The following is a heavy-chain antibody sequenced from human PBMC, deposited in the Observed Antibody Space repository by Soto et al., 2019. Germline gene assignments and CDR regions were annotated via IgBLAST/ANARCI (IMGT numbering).Heavy chain of an antibody. CDR1: GGSISSYY. CDR3: ARSGSGYAGYYYYMDV. D-gene: IGHD5-12*01. CDR2: IYYSGST. Sequence: SETLSLTCTVSGGSISSYYWSWIRQPPGKGLEWIGYIYYSGSTNYNPSLKSRVTISVDTSKNQFSLKLSSVTAADTAVYYCARSGSGYAGYYYYMDVWGKGTTVTVSS. J-gene: IGHJ6*03. V-gene: IGHV4-59*01.